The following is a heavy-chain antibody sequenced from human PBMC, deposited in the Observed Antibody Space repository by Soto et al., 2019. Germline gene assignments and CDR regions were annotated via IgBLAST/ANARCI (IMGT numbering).Heavy chain of an antibody. CDR2: IYYSGCT. D-gene: IGHD4-17*01. Sequence: QVQLQESGPGQVKPSDTLSLTCAVSGYFISSSNWWGWIRQPPGKGLEWIGYIYYSGCTYYNPSLKSRVTMSVDTSKNQFSLKLSPVTAVDTAMYYCARYDYGDNYFDYWGQGTLVTVSS. J-gene: IGHJ4*02. CDR1: GYFISSSNW. V-gene: IGHV4-28*01. CDR3: ARYDYGDNYFDY.